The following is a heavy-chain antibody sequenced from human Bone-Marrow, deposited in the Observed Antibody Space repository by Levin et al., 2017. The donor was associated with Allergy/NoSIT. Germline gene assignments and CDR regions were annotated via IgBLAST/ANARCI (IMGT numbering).Heavy chain of an antibody. CDR2: ISSSSSYI. V-gene: IGHV3-21*01. CDR1: GFTFSSYS. Sequence: RSGGSLRLSCAASGFTFSSYSMNWVRQAPGKGLEWVSSISSSSSYIYYADSVKGRFTISRDNAKNSLYLQMNSLRAEDTAVYYCARDWYSSGWYSHFWYYYYGMDVWGQGTTVTVSS. J-gene: IGHJ6*02. CDR3: ARDWYSSGWYSHFWYYYYGMDV. D-gene: IGHD6-19*01.